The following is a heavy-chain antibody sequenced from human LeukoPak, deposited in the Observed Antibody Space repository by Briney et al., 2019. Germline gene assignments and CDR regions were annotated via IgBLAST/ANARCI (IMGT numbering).Heavy chain of an antibody. CDR2: IYYSGST. J-gene: IGHJ4*02. CDR1: GGSISSYY. Sequence: SETLSLTCTVSGGSISSYYWSWIRQPPGKGLVWIGYIYYSGSTNYNPSLKSRVTISVDTSKNQFSLKLSSVTAADTAVYYCARDAGYGYSFFDYWGQGTLVTVSS. CDR3: ARDAGYGYSFFDY. V-gene: IGHV4-59*01. D-gene: IGHD2-21*01.